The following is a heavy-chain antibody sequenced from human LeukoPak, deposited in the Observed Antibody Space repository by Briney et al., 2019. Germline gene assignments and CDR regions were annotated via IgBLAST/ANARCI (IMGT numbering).Heavy chain of an antibody. CDR1: GYTFTSYD. J-gene: IGHJ6*04. V-gene: IGHV1-8*02. CDR3: ARESGWMDV. Sequence: GASVKVSCKASGYTFTSYDINWVRQATGQGLEWMGWMNPKSGNTGYVQKFQGRVTMTTDTSTSTAYMELRSLRSDDTAVYYCARESGWMDVWGKGTTVTVSS. D-gene: IGHD6-19*01. CDR2: MNPKSGNT.